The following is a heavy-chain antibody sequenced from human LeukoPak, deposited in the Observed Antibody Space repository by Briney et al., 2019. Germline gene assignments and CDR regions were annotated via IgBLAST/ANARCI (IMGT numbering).Heavy chain of an antibody. Sequence: SETLSLTCTVSGGSISSYYWSWIRQPAGKGLEWIGRIYTSGSTNYNPSLKSRVTMSVDTSKNQFSLKLSSVTAADTAVYYCVRTYYYDSSGYYYFDYWGQGTLVTVSS. CDR2: IYTSGST. D-gene: IGHD3-22*01. V-gene: IGHV4-4*07. CDR1: GGSISSYY. CDR3: VRTYYYDSSGYYYFDY. J-gene: IGHJ4*02.